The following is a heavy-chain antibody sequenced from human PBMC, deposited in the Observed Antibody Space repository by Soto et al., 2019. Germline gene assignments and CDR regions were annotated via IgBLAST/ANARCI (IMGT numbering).Heavy chain of an antibody. D-gene: IGHD4-17*01. V-gene: IGHV3-23*01. CDR3: ATTIYGDYGPGNDY. CDR1: GFTFSSYA. Sequence: EVQLLESGGGLVQPGGSLRLSCAASGFTFSSYAMSWDRQAPGKGLEWVSAISGSGGSTYYADSVKGRFTISRDNSKNTLYLQMNSLRAEDTAVYYCATTIYGDYGPGNDYWGQGTLVTVSS. CDR2: ISGSGGST. J-gene: IGHJ4*02.